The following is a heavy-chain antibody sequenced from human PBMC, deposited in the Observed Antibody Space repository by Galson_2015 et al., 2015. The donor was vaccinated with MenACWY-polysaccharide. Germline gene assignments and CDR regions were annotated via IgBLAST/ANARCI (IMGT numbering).Heavy chain of an antibody. J-gene: IGHJ4*02. Sequence: SLRLSCAASGFTFSDYYMSWIRQAPGKGLECVSYISSSGSTIYYADSVKGRFTISRDNAKNSLYLQMNSLRAEDTAVYYCARDEDSGGNSPPLDYWGQGTLVTVSS. CDR1: GFTFSDYY. V-gene: IGHV3-11*01. CDR3: ARDEDSGGNSPPLDY. D-gene: IGHD4-23*01. CDR2: ISSSGSTI.